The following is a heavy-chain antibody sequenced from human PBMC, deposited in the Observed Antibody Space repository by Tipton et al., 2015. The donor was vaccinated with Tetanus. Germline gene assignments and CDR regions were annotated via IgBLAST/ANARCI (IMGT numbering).Heavy chain of an antibody. CDR2: IWYDGSNK. V-gene: IGHV3-33*01. J-gene: IGHJ6*02. Sequence: SLRLSCAASGFTFRSYGMHWVRRAPGKGLEWVALIWYDGSNKYYADSVKGRFTISRDNSKDTVYLQMNNLRVEDTAVYYCARDMGAGCCSTTRSESTGPGMDVWGQGTSVFVSS. D-gene: IGHD2-2*01. CDR3: ARDMGAGCCSTTRSESTGPGMDV. CDR1: GFTFRSYG.